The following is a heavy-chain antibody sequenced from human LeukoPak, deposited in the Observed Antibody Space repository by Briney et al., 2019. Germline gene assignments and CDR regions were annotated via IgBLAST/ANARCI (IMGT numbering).Heavy chain of an antibody. CDR1: GFTFSSYG. Sequence: GRSLRLSCAASGFTFSSYGMHWVRQAPGKGLEWVAVIWYDGSNKYYADSVKGRFTISRDNSKNTLYLQMNSLRAEDTAVYYCARDPGDCGGDCYYYYYGMDVWGQGTTVTVSS. J-gene: IGHJ6*02. V-gene: IGHV3-33*01. CDR3: ARDPGDCGGDCYYYYYGMDV. CDR2: IWYDGSNK. D-gene: IGHD2-21*02.